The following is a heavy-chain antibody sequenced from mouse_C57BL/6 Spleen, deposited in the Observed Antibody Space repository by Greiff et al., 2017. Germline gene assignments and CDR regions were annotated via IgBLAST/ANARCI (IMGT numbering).Heavy chain of an antibody. CDR1: GYTFTSYW. D-gene: IGHD1-2*01. J-gene: IGHJ3*01. CDR3: ARPLITTGGFAY. CDR2: IDPSDSYT. V-gene: IGHV1-50*01. Sequence: QVQLQQPGAELVKPGASVKLSCKASGYTFTSYWMQWVKQRPGQGLEWIGEIDPSDSYTNYNQKFKGKATLTVDTTASTAYMQLSSLTAEASAVYYCARPLITTGGFAYWGQGTLVTVSA.